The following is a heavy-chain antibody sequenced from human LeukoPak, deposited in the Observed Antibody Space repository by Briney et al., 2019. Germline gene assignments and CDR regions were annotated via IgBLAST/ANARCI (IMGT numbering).Heavy chain of an antibody. CDR1: GFTFSSYA. Sequence: PGGSLRLSCAASGFTFSSYAMHWVRQAPGKGLEWVAVISYDGSNKYYADSVKGRFTISRDNSKNTLYLQMNSLRAEDTAVYYCARGGWGFGYYDSRDDAFDIWGQGTMVTVSS. D-gene: IGHD3-22*01. J-gene: IGHJ3*02. CDR3: ARGGWGFGYYDSRDDAFDI. V-gene: IGHV3-30-3*01. CDR2: ISYDGSNK.